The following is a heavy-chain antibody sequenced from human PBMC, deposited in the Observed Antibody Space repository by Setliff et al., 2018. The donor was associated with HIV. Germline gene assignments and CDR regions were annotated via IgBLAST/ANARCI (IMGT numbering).Heavy chain of an antibody. D-gene: IGHD3-10*01. V-gene: IGHV4-61*02. J-gene: IGHJ6*03. CDR2: IYTSGST. CDR3: AGRGEHDTGDGDV. CDR1: GGSIFSGSYY. Sequence: SETLSLTCTVSGGSIFSGSYYWSWIRQPAGKGLEWIGRIYTSGSTNYNPSLKSRVTISVDTSKNQFSLKLSSVTAADTAVYYCAGRGEHDTGDGDVWGKGTTVTVSS.